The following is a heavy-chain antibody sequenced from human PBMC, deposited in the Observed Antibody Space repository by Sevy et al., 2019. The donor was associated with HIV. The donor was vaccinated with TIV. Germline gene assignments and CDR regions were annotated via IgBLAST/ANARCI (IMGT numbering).Heavy chain of an antibody. V-gene: IGHV3-21*01. Sequence: GGSLRLSCAASGFTFSRSSMNWVRLAPGKGLEWLSSISYSGSHIYYADSLRGRFSISRDNAKSSLYLQMNSLRAEDTAGYYCARGVGANAQFDYWGRGTLVTVSS. CDR2: ISYSGSHI. CDR1: GFTFSRSS. J-gene: IGHJ4*02. CDR3: ARGVGANAQFDY. D-gene: IGHD2-8*01.